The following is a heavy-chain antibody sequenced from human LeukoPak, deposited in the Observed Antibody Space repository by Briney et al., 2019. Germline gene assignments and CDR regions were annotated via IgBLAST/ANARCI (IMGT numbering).Heavy chain of an antibody. J-gene: IGHJ3*02. CDR2: ILSGGDVF. CDR1: GFSFSSFA. Sequence: GGSLRLSCAASGFSFSSFAMMWVRQAPGMGLELISAILSGGDVFFYGDSVRGRFTISRDDSTNTLFLQMNNLRADASAVYYCARDPNGNYVGAFEMWGPGTTVTVSS. CDR3: ARDPNGNYVGAFEM. V-gene: IGHV3-23*01. D-gene: IGHD4-17*01.